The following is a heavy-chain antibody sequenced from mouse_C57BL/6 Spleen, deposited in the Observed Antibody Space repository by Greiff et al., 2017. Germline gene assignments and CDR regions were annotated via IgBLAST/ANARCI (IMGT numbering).Heavy chain of an antibody. CDR1: GYAFSSSW. D-gene: IGHD1-1*01. CDR3: ARERIYYYGSSYLYYFDY. CDR2: IYPGDGDT. V-gene: IGHV1-82*01. J-gene: IGHJ2*01. Sequence: QVQLQQSGPELVKPGASVKISCKASGYAFSSSWMNWVKQRPGKGLEWIGRIYPGDGDTNYNGKFKGKATLTADKSSSTAYMQLSSLTSEDSAVYFCARERIYYYGSSYLYYFDYWGKGTTLTVSS.